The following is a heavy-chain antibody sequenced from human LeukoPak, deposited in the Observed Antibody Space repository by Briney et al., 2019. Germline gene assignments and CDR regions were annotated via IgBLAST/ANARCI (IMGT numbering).Heavy chain of an antibody. CDR3: AGQWDHEAFDI. CDR2: IYYSGST. D-gene: IGHD1-26*01. J-gene: IGHJ3*02. Sequence: SETLSLTRTVSGGSISSSSYYWGWIRQPPGKGLEWIGSIYYSGSTYYNPSLKSRVTISVDTSKNQFSLKLSSVTAADTAVYYCAGQWDHEAFDIWGQGTMVTVSS. V-gene: IGHV4-39*01. CDR1: GGSISSSSYY.